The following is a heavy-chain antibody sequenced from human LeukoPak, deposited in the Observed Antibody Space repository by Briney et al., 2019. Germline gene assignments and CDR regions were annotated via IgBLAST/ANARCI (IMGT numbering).Heavy chain of an antibody. CDR2: ICYDGSNK. J-gene: IGHJ5*02. D-gene: IGHD3-10*01. Sequence: GTSLRLSCAASGFTFSYFDMHWVRQAPGKGLEWVATICYDGSNKSYADSVKGRSTISRDNSKKTLHLQMNSLRTEDTAVYYCARGLSYGSGTSPANWFDPWGQGTLVTVSS. CDR3: ARGLSYGSGTSPANWFDP. CDR1: GFTFSYFD. V-gene: IGHV3-33*01.